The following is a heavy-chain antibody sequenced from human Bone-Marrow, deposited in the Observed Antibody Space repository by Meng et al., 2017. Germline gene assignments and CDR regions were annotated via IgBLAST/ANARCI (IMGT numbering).Heavy chain of an antibody. CDR2: INTYNGKT. Sequence: QGQLGESGGEVKKPGASGKVSCDASGYTLSSDGFSWVRQAPGQGLEWLGWINTYNGKTDYAQKFQGRITMTTDTFTSTGYMELRNLRSDDTAVYYCATRGNPYLNCWGQGTLVTVSS. CDR3: ATRGNPYLNC. J-gene: IGHJ4*02. CDR1: GYTLSSDG. V-gene: IGHV1-18*01.